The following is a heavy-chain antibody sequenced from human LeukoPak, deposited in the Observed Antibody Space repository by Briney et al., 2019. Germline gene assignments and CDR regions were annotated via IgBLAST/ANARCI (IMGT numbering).Heavy chain of an antibody. V-gene: IGHV3-7*01. J-gene: IGHJ4*02. Sequence: GSLRLSCAASGFTFSSYGMHWVRPPPGKGLEWVANIKQDGSEKYYVDSVKGRFTISRDNAKNSLYLQMNSLRAEDTAVFYCARPQGYFAANFDYWGQGTLVTVSS. CDR3: ARPQGYFAANFDY. CDR1: GFTFSSYG. D-gene: IGHD3-22*01. CDR2: IKQDGSEK.